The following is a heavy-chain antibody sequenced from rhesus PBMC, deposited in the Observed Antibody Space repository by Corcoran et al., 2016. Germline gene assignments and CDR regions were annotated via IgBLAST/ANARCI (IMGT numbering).Heavy chain of an antibody. Sequence: QVQLQESGPGLVKPSETLFLTCTVYGGSFRSYWWNWIRKPPGKGLEWIGEINGYSGNPNYNPSLQSRVTISQDVSRNQFSLKLTSVTAADTAVYYCTSPVRYRFDVWGPGVLVSVSS. CDR3: TSPVRYRFDV. J-gene: IGHJ5-1*01. V-gene: IGHV4-80*01. CDR2: INGYSGNP. CDR1: GGSFRSYW.